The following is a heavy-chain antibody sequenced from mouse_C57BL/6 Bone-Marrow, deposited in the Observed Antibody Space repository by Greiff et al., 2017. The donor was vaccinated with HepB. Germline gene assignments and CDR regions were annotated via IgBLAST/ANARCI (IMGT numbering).Heavy chain of an antibody. J-gene: IGHJ3*01. CDR1: GYTFTSYW. Sequence: QVQLQQPGAELVKPGASVKLSCKASGYTFTSYWMHWVKQRPGQGLEWIGMIHPNSGSTNYNEKFKSKATLTVDKSSSTAYMQLSSLTSEDSAVYYCARWGYDYDWGFAYWGQGTLVTVSA. V-gene: IGHV1-64*01. CDR2: IHPNSGST. CDR3: ARWGYDYDWGFAY. D-gene: IGHD2-4*01.